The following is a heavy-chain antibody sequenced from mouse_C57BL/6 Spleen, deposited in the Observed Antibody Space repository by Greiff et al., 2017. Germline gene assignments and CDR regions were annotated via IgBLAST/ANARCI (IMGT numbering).Heavy chain of an antibody. CDR2: IDPENGDT. CDR1: GFNIKDDY. D-gene: IGHD1-1*01. CDR3: TRGDYYGSSPDY. V-gene: IGHV14-4*01. Sequence: EVKLMESGAELVRPGASVKLSCTASGFNIKDDYMHWVKQRPEQGLEWIGWIDPENGDTEYASKFQGKATITADTSSNTAYLQLSSLTSEDTAVYYCTRGDYYGSSPDYWGQGTTLTVSS. J-gene: IGHJ2*01.